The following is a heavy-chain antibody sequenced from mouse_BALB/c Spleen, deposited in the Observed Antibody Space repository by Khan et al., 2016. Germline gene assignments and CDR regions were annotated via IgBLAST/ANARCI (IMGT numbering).Heavy chain of an antibody. D-gene: IGHD3-1*01. CDR2: IDPYNGGA. Sequence: EVQLQESGPELVKPGASVKVSCKASGYAFTNYNIYWVKQRHGKSLEWIGYIDPYNGGASYNQKFKGKATLTVDKSSSTAYMHLNSLRSEDSAVYYCARSGYPYWGQGTLVTVSA. V-gene: IGHV1S135*01. J-gene: IGHJ3*01. CDR3: ARSGYPY. CDR1: GYAFTNYN.